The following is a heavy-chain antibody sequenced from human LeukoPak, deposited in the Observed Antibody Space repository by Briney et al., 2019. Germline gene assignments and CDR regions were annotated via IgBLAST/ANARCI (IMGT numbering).Heavy chain of an antibody. CDR2: ISSSSSTI. Sequence: PGGSLRLSCAASGFTFSSYSMNWVRQAPGKGLEWVSYISSSSSTIYYADSVKGRFTISRDNAKNSLYLQMNSLRAEDTAVYYCARASITFGGVIALGDYWGQGTLVTVSS. V-gene: IGHV3-48*04. J-gene: IGHJ4*02. CDR1: GFTFSSYS. CDR3: ARASITFGGVIALGDY. D-gene: IGHD3-16*02.